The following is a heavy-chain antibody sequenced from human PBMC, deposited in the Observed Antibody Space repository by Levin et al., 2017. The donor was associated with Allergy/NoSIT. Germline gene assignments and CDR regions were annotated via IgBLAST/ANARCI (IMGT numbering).Heavy chain of an antibody. D-gene: IGHD1-1*01. CDR3: ARVTTGRVSRPFDY. Sequence: SGGSLRLSCAASGFTFSSYAMHWVRQAPGKGLEWVAVISYDGSNKYYADSVKGRFTISRDNSKNTLYLQMNSLRAEDTAVYYCARVTTGRVSRPFDYWGQGTLVTVSS. J-gene: IGHJ4*02. CDR2: ISYDGSNK. CDR1: GFTFSSYA. V-gene: IGHV3-30*04.